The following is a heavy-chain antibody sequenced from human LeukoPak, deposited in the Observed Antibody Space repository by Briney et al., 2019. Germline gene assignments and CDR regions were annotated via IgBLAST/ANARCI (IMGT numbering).Heavy chain of an antibody. CDR1: GGSISSYY. CDR3: ARLGFYDSSMVDAFDI. Sequence: SETLPLTCTVSGGSISSYYWSWIRQPPGKGLEWIGYIYYSGSTNYNPSLKSRVTISVDTSKNQFSLKLSSVTAADTAVYYCARLGFYDSSMVDAFDIWGQGTMVTVSS. J-gene: IGHJ3*02. V-gene: IGHV4-59*08. D-gene: IGHD3-22*01. CDR2: IYYSGST.